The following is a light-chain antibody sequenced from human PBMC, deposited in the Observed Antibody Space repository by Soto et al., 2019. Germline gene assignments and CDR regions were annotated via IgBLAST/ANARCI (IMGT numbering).Light chain of an antibody. CDR1: QSLLHTNGYNY. CDR3: LQGLTTPYT. J-gene: IGKJ2*01. V-gene: IGKV2-28*01. CDR2: LGS. Sequence: DIVMTQSPLSLPVTPGEPASISCRSSQSLLHTNGYNYLDWFLQKPGQSPQLLIYLGSNRASGVPDRFSGSGSGTDFTLKISRAEAEDIGVYYCLQGLTTPYTFGQGTKLDIK.